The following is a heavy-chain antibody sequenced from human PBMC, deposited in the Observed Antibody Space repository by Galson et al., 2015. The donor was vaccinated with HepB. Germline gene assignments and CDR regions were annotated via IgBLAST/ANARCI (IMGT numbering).Heavy chain of an antibody. CDR1: GFTFEDYA. V-gene: IGHV3-43D*04. CDR3: AKDIRGDVSSAGGPYFHY. D-gene: IGHD5-24*01. Sequence: SLRLSCAASGFTFEDYAMRWVRQAPGKGLEWVSLISWDRNSTYYADSVKGRFAISRDNRKNSLYLQMNSLRAEDTGLYYCAKDIRGDVSSAGGPYFHYWGQGTLVTVSS. CDR2: ISWDRNST. J-gene: IGHJ4*02.